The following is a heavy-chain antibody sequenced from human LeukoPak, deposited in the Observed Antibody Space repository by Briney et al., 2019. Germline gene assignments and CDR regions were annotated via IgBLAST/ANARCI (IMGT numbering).Heavy chain of an antibody. J-gene: IGHJ4*02. Sequence: PSETLSLTCAVYGGSFSGHNWSWIRQPPGKGLEWIGEINHSGSTDSNPSLKSRVTISVDTSKNQFSLKLSSVTAADTAVYYCARDGLPWGYDDSSGSHLRYWGRGTLVTVSS. V-gene: IGHV4-34*01. CDR2: INHSGST. D-gene: IGHD3-22*01. CDR1: GGSFSGHN. CDR3: ARDGLPWGYDDSSGSHLRY.